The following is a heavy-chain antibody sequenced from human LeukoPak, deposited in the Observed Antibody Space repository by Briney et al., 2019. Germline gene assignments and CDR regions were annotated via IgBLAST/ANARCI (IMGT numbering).Heavy chain of an antibody. CDR1: GYTFTTYD. CDR3: ARGPPESSNSDY. J-gene: IGHJ4*02. D-gene: IGHD6-13*01. Sequence: ASVKVSCKASGYTFTTYDINWVRQATGQGLEWMGWMNPNSANTGYAQKFQGRVTMTRKTSIRKAYMELSRLRSEDTAVYYCARGPPESSNSDYWGQGTLVTVSS. V-gene: IGHV1-8*01. CDR2: MNPNSANT.